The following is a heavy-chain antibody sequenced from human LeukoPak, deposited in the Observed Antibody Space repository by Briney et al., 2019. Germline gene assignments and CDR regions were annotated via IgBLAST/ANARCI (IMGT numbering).Heavy chain of an antibody. CDR3: ARGTPYYYGSGSLYFDY. D-gene: IGHD3-10*01. J-gene: IGHJ4*02. V-gene: IGHV4-59*01. Sequence: SETLSLTCTVSGGSISSYYWSWIRQPPGKGLGWIGYIYYSGSTNYNPSLKSRVTISVDTSKNQFSLKLSSVTAADTAVYYCARGTPYYYGSGSLYFDYWGQGTLVTVSS. CDR2: IYYSGST. CDR1: GGSISSYY.